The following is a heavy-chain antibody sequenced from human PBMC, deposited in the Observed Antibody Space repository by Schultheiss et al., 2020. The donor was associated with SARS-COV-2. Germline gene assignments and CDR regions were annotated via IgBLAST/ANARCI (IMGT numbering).Heavy chain of an antibody. CDR1: GGTFSSYA. D-gene: IGHD1-20*01. CDR3: AGGYNWNYYDY. CDR2: IIPIFGTA. V-gene: IGHV1-69*13. Sequence: SVKVSCKASGGTFSSYAISWVRQAPGQGLEWMGGIIPIFGTANYSQKFQGRVTITADESTSTAYMELSSLRSEDTAVYYCAGGYNWNYYDYWGQGTLVTVSS. J-gene: IGHJ4*02.